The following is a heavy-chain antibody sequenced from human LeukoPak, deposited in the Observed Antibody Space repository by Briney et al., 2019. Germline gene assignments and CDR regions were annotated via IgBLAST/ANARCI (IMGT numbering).Heavy chain of an antibody. Sequence: SGTLSLTCAVYGGSFSGYYWSWIRQPPGKGLEWIGEINHSGSTNYNPSLKSRVTISVDTSKNQFPLKLSSVTAADTAVYYCARGGIAVADFDYWGQGTLVTVSS. J-gene: IGHJ4*02. CDR3: ARGGIAVADFDY. D-gene: IGHD6-19*01. CDR1: GGSFSGYY. CDR2: INHSGST. V-gene: IGHV4-34*01.